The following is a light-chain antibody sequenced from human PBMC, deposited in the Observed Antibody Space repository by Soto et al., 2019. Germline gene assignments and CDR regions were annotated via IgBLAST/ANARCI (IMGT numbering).Light chain of an antibody. Sequence: EIVLTQSPGTLSLSPGERATLSCRASQSVSSSYLAWYQQKPGQAPRLLIYGASSRATGIPDRFSGSGSGTDFTLTISRLEPEDFEVYYSQQYGRSHTKFGKGTKVDIX. CDR3: QQYGRSHTK. J-gene: IGKJ1*01. CDR1: QSVSSSY. CDR2: GAS. V-gene: IGKV3-20*01.